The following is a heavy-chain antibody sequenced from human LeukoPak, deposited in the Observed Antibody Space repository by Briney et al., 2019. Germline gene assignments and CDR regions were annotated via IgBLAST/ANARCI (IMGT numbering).Heavy chain of an antibody. J-gene: IGHJ6*03. CDR1: GFTFSSYG. D-gene: IGHD6-13*01. CDR2: IRYDGSNK. Sequence: GGSLRLSCAASGFTFSSYGMHWVRQAPGKGLEWVAFIRYDGSNKYYADSVKGRFTISRDNSKNTLYLQMNSLRAEDTAVYYCAKDGVSYSSSFTYYYYYYMDVWGKGTTVTVSS. V-gene: IGHV3-30*02. CDR3: AKDGVSYSSSFTYYYYYYMDV.